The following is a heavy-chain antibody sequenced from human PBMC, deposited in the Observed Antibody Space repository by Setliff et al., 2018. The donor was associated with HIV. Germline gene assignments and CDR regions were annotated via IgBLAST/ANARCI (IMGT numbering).Heavy chain of an antibody. D-gene: IGHD4-17*01. V-gene: IGHV4-59*11. CDR1: GASITSHY. CDR2: TYSTGST. CDR3: AKGAGFYGDYTFDY. J-gene: IGHJ4*02. Sequence: SETLSLTCTVSGASITSHYWSWIRQSPGRELEWIGYTYSTGSTNYNPSLQSRVSISMDASKNKFSLKVTSVTSADTAVYYCAKGAGFYGDYTFDYWGQGNLVTVS.